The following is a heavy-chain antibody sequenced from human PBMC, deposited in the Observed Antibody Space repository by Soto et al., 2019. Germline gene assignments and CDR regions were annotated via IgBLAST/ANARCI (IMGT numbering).Heavy chain of an antibody. D-gene: IGHD2-15*01. Sequence: EVQLVESGGGLVQPGGSLRLSCAASGFTSSSYAMYWVRQAPGKGLDYVSTISSDGGSTYYAKSVKGRFTISRDSSKNTLYLQMGSLGAEDMAVYYCARGRYCSDESSVRYFDYWGQGTLLTVAS. CDR3: ARGRYCSDESSVRYFDY. J-gene: IGHJ4*02. CDR1: GFTSSSYA. V-gene: IGHV3-64*01. CDR2: ISSDGGST.